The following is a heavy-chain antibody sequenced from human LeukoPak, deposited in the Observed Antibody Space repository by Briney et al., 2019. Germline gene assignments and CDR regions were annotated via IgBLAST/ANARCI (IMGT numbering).Heavy chain of an antibody. Sequence: ASVKVSCKASGYTFTSYGISWVRQAPGQGLEWMGWISADNGNTNYAQKLQGRVTMTTDTSTSTAYMELRSLRSDDTAVYYCARGGSTCYDFWSGFRHFDYWGQGTLVTVSS. CDR2: ISADNGNT. D-gene: IGHD3-3*01. V-gene: IGHV1-18*01. J-gene: IGHJ4*02. CDR3: ARGGSTCYDFWSGFRHFDY. CDR1: GYTFTSYG.